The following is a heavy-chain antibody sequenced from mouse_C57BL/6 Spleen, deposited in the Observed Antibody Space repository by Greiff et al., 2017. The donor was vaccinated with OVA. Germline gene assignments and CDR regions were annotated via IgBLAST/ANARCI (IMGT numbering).Heavy chain of an antibody. CDR3: ARKEIYYDYDEYYFDY. CDR2: IYPRSGNT. J-gene: IGHJ2*01. D-gene: IGHD2-4*01. CDR1: GYTFTSYG. V-gene: IGHV1-81*01. Sequence: QVQLQQSGAELARPGASVKLSCKASGYTFTSYGISWVKQRTGQGLEWIGEIYPRSGNTYYNEKFKGKATLTADKSSSTAYMELRSLTSEDSAVYFCARKEIYYDYDEYYFDYWGQGTTLTVSS.